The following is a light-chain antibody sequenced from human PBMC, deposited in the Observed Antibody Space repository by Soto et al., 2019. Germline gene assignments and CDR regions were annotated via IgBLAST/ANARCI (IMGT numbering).Light chain of an antibody. Sequence: IDITTSPATPSVSPGENATLSCRASQRISSNLAWYQHKPGQAPRLLMYGASTRATGIAARFSGSGSGTEFTLTISSLHCEDFAVDYCQQYNGWLRTVVQGAKV. J-gene: IGKJ1*01. CDR3: QQYNGWLRT. CDR1: QRISSN. V-gene: IGKV3-15*01. CDR2: GAS.